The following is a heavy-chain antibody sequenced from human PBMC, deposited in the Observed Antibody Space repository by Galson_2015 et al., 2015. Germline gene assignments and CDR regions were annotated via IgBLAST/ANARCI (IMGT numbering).Heavy chain of an antibody. CDR1: GFTFSASG. CDR3: TRWMSGGNSPFDS. V-gene: IGHV3-73*01. D-gene: IGHD4-23*01. CDR2: IGTKANNYAT. Sequence: SLRLSCAASGFTFSASGIHWVHQASGKGLEWVGRIGTKANNYATAYAASVKGRFTISRDEAENTAYLQMSSLKTEDTAVYYCTRWMSGGNSPFDSWGQGALVTVSS. J-gene: IGHJ4*02.